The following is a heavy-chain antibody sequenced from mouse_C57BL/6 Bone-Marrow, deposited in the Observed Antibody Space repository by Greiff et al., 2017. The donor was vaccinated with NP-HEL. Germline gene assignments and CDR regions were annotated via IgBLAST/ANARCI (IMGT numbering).Heavy chain of an antibody. D-gene: IGHD1-1*01. CDR1: GYTFTSYW. Sequence: QVQLQQPGAELVRPGTSVKLSCKASGYTFTSYWMHWVKQRPGQGLEWIGVIDPSDSYTNYNQKFKGKATLTVDTSSSTTYMQLSSLTSEDSAVYYYERQALTTVVATFDDWGQGTTLTVSS. J-gene: IGHJ2*01. CDR2: IDPSDSYT. CDR3: ERQALTTVVATFDD. V-gene: IGHV1-59*01.